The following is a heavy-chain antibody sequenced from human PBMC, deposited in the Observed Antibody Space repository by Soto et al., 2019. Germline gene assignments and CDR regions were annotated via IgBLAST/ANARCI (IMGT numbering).Heavy chain of an antibody. CDR2: IYYSGST. V-gene: IGHV4-31*03. CDR1: GGSISSGGYY. CDR3: SREGGYSNRCDY. D-gene: IGHD5-18*01. J-gene: IGHJ4*02. Sequence: QVQLQESGPGLVKPTQTLSLTCTVSGGSISSGGYYWSWIRQHPGKVLEWIGYIYYSGSTYYNPSLKSRVTIPVDTSNNQYSVYLSSVTAAHTAVYYCSREGGYSNRCDYCGRGSLVTVSS.